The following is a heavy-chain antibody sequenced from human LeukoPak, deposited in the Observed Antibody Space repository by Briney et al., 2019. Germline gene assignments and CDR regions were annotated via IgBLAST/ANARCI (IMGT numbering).Heavy chain of an antibody. D-gene: IGHD3-10*01. Sequence: GGSLRLSCAASGFTFSNYEMNWVRQAPGKGLEWVSYISSSGTNIYYADSVKGRFTISRDNAKNSLYLQMNSLRAEDTALYYCARDDYGSGSWNDYWGQGTLVTVSS. V-gene: IGHV3-48*03. CDR1: GFTFSNYE. J-gene: IGHJ4*02. CDR3: ARDDYGSGSWNDY. CDR2: ISSSGTNI.